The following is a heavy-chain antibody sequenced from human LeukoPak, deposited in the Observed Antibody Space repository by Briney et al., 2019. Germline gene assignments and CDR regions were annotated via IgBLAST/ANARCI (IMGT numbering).Heavy chain of an antibody. D-gene: IGHD6-13*01. CDR1: GGSISSYY. V-gene: IGHV4-59*01. CDR2: IYYSGST. J-gene: IGHJ3*01. CDR3: ARATGPYSSSWYVPDAFDL. Sequence: PSETLSLTCTVSGGSISSYYWSWIRQPPGKGLEWIGYIYYSGSTKYTPSLKSRVTISIDTSKNQFSLKLSSVTAADTAVYYCARATGPYSSSWYVPDAFDLWGLGTMVTVSS.